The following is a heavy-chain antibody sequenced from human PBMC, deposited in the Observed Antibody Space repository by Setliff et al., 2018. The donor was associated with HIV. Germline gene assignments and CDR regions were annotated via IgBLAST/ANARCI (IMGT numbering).Heavy chain of an antibody. CDR2: IYYSGST. V-gene: IGHV4-39*01. Sequence: LRLSCAASGFTFSSYSMNWIRQPPGKGLEWIGSIYYSGSTYYNPSLKSRVTISVDTSRDQFSLNLRSVTAADTAVYFCARLIHTGLLYFDFWGLGTLVTVSS. CDR1: GFTFSSYS. J-gene: IGHJ4*02. CDR3: ARLIHTGLLYFDF. D-gene: IGHD2-8*02.